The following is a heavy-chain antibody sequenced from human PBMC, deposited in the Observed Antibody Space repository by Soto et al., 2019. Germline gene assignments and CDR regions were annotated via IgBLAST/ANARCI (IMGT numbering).Heavy chain of an antibody. CDR1: GGTFSSYA. D-gene: IGHD3-3*01. Sequence: QVQLVQSGAEVKKPGSSVKVSCKASGGTFSSYAISWVRQAPGQGLEWMGGIIPIFGTANYAQKFQGRVTITADESTSTAYMELSRLRSEDTAVYYCARSVGYDFWSGYPDYYYYYGMDVWGQGTTVTVSS. CDR3: ARSVGYDFWSGYPDYYYYYGMDV. J-gene: IGHJ6*02. CDR2: IIPIFGTA. V-gene: IGHV1-69*01.